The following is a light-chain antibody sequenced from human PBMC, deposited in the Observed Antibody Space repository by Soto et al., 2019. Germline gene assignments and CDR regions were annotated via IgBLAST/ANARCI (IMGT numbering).Light chain of an antibody. V-gene: IGLV2-11*01. CDR1: SSDVGGYNY. CDR3: FSYAGSYSPYV. CDR2: DVS. J-gene: IGLJ1*01. Sequence: QSALTQSRSLSRAAGQAGTISCTGTSSDVGGYNYVSWYQQHPGKAPKLMIYDVSKRPSGVPDRFSGSKSGNTASLTISGLQAEDEADYYCFSYAGSYSPYVFGTGTKVAFL.